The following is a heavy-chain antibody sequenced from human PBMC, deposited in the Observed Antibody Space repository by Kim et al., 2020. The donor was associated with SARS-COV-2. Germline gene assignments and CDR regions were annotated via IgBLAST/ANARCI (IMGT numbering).Heavy chain of an antibody. J-gene: IGHJ6*02. V-gene: IGHV3-30*01. CDR3: ARGSSGRYYGMDV. D-gene: IGHD3-22*01. Sequence: YADSGKGRFTLSRDNSKSTLYLQMNSLRAEDTAVYYCARGSSGRYYGMDVWGQGTTVTVSS.